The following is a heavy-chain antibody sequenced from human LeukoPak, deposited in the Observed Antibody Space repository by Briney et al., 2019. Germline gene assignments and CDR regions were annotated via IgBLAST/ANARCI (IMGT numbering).Heavy chain of an antibody. CDR3: ARRTPLYYDFWSGTGGAFDI. D-gene: IGHD3-3*01. V-gene: IGHV1-69*05. CDR1: GGTFTNYA. J-gene: IGHJ3*02. CDR2: IIPMFGTT. Sequence: SVKVSCKASGGTFTNYAINWVRQAPGQGLEWMGGIIPMFGTTNYAQKFQGRVTITTVESTSTAYVELSGLRSEDTAVYYCARRTPLYYDFWSGTGGAFDIWGQGTMVTVSS.